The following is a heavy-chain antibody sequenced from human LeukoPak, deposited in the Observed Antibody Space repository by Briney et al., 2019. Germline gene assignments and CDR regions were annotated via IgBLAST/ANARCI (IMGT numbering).Heavy chain of an antibody. CDR3: AREGTYSGYDLTDS. V-gene: IGHV3-7*05. Sequence: GGSLRLSCVASGFTFSNYWMSWVHQAPGKGLEWVANMKQEGRETYYVDSVKGRFTISRDNAKNSLYLQMNSLRAEDTAVYYCAREGTYSGYDLTDSWGQGTLVTVSS. J-gene: IGHJ4*02. CDR1: GFTFSNYW. CDR2: MKQEGRET. D-gene: IGHD5-12*01.